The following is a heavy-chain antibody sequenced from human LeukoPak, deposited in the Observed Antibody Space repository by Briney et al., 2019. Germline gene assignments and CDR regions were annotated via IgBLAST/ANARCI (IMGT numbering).Heavy chain of an antibody. CDR1: GGSFSGYY. CDR3: ASGMIPFQL. V-gene: IGHV4-34*01. CDR2: INHSGST. D-gene: IGHD3-22*01. J-gene: IGHJ1*01. Sequence: SETLSLTCAVYGGSFSGYYWGWIRQPRGRGLEWIGEINHSGSTNYSPSLKSRVSISVDTSKNQFSLKLTSVTAADTAVYYCASGMIPFQLWGQGTLVIVSS.